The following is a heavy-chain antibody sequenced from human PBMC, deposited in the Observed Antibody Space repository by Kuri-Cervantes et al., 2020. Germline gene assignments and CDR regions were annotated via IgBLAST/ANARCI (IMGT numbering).Heavy chain of an antibody. CDR3: ARLLSSGSTLYNWFDS. V-gene: IGHV1-18*01. CDR2: ISAYNGNT. CDR1: GYTFTSYG. D-gene: IGHD6-19*01. J-gene: IGHJ5*01. Sequence: ASVKVSCKASGYTFTSYGISWVRQAPGQGLEWMGWISAYNGNTNYAQKLQGRVTMTTDTSTSTAYMELRSLRSDDTALFFCARLLSSGSTLYNWFDSWGQGTLVTVSS.